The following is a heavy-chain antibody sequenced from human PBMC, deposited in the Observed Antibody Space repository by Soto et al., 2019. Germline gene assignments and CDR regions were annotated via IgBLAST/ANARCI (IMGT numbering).Heavy chain of an antibody. D-gene: IGHD3-3*01. CDR1: GFTLSSFA. J-gene: IGHJ4*02. Sequence: EVQLLESGGALVQPGGSLSLSCAGSGFTLSSFAMNWVRQAPGKGLEWVSASSGTGINAYYADSVRSRFTVSRDNSKNMVFFQMNSLRVEDTAVDYCANVRGWGQGTLVTVSS. CDR3: ANVRG. CDR2: SSGTGINA. V-gene: IGHV3-23*01.